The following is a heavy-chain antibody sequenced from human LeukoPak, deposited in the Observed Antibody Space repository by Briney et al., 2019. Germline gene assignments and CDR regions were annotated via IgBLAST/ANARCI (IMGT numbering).Heavy chain of an antibody. V-gene: IGHV4-59*01. CDR3: TREYSSGWSGTGY. Sequence: GSLRLSCVASGFTFTSYGMSWIRQPPGKGLEWIGYIDCRGITSYNPSLESRVTISVDTSKNQFSLRLSSMTAADTAVYYCTREYSSGWSGTGYWGQGTLVTVSS. D-gene: IGHD6-19*01. J-gene: IGHJ4*02. CDR2: IDCRGIT. CDR1: GFTFTSYG.